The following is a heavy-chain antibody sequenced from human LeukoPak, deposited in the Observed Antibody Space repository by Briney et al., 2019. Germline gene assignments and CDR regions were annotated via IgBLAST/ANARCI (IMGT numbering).Heavy chain of an antibody. Sequence: GGSLRLSCAASGFTFSSYSMNWVRQAPGKGLEWVSSISSSSSYIYYADSVKGRFTISRDNAKNSLYLQMNSLRAEDTAVYYCARGSRGSGPTDHWGQGTLVTVSS. D-gene: IGHD2-2*01. V-gene: IGHV3-21*01. CDR2: ISSSSSYI. CDR1: GFTFSSYS. CDR3: ARGSRGSGPTDH. J-gene: IGHJ4*02.